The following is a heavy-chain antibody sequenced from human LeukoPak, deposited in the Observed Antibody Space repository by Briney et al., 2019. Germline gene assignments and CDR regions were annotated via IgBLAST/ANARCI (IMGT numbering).Heavy chain of an antibody. V-gene: IGHV4-59*08. CDR3: ARLLPSSGYYIEY. Sequence: SETLSLTCTVSGXSISSYYWSWIRQPPGKGLEWIGYIYYSGSTNYNPSLKSRVTILVDTSKNQFSLKLTSVTAADTAVYYCARLLPSSGYYIEYWGQGTLVTVSS. CDR2: IYYSGST. D-gene: IGHD3-22*01. CDR1: GXSISSYY. J-gene: IGHJ4*02.